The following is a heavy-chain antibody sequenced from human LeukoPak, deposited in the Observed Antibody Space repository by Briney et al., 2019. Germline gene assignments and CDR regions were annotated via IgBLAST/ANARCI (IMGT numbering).Heavy chain of an antibody. Sequence: GGSLRLSCAASGFTFSSYSMNWVRQAPGKGLEWVSYISSSSSTIYYADSVKGRFTISRDNAKNSLYLQMNSLRAEDTAVYYCGRALAGPDYWGQGTLVTVSS. CDR2: ISSSSSTI. CDR3: GRALAGPDY. D-gene: IGHD6-19*01. J-gene: IGHJ4*02. V-gene: IGHV3-48*04. CDR1: GFTFSSYS.